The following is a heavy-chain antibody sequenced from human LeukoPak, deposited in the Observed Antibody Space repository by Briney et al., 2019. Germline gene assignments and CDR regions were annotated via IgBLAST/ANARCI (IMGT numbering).Heavy chain of an antibody. CDR1: GYTFTGYY. J-gene: IGHJ4*02. CDR3: AREGGEWEPPRPLDY. D-gene: IGHD1-26*01. CDR2: INPNSGGT. V-gene: IGHV1-2*02. Sequence: ASVKVSCKASGYTFTGYYMHWVRQAPGQGLEWMGWINPNSGGTNYAQKFQGRVTMTRDTSISTAYMELSRLRSDDTAVYYCAREGGEWEPPRPLDYWGQGTLVTVSS.